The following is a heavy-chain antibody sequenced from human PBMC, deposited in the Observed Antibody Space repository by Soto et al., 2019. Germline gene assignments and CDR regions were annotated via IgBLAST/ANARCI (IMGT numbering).Heavy chain of an antibody. Sequence: ASVKVSCKASGYTFTSYGISWVRQAPGQGLEWMGWISAYNGNTNYAQKLQGRVTMTTDTSTSTAYMELRSLRSDDTAVYYCAREKAGPRWVAETFDYWGQGTLVTVSS. CDR1: GYTFTSYG. D-gene: IGHD2-15*01. CDR3: AREKAGPRWVAETFDY. CDR2: ISAYNGNT. J-gene: IGHJ4*02. V-gene: IGHV1-18*01.